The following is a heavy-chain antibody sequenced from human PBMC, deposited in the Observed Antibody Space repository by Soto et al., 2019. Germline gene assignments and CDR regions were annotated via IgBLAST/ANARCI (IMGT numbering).Heavy chain of an antibody. CDR2: IVVGSGNT. V-gene: IGHV1-58*02. CDR1: GFTFTSSA. J-gene: IGHJ3*02. CDR3: AAFRALPNAFDI. Sequence: EASVKVSCKAPGFTFTSSAMQCVRQARGQRLEWIGWIVVGSGNTNYAQKFQERVTITRDMSTSTAYMELSSLRSEDTAVYYCAAFRALPNAFDIWGQGTMVTVSS.